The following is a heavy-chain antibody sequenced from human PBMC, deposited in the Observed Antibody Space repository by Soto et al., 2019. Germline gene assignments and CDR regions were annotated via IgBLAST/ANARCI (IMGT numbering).Heavy chain of an antibody. CDR1: GFSFSDYS. Sequence: VQLVESGGGLVYPGGSLRLSCVGSGFSFSDYSMSWVRQAPGKGLQWVSYISSSGDDIHYADSVKGRFTVSRDNAKNSFFLQMNSLRDDDTAIYYCARLPKGSLVTAWGQGTLVTVSS. CDR3: ARLPKGSLVTA. CDR2: ISSSGDDI. J-gene: IGHJ4*02. V-gene: IGHV3-48*02. D-gene: IGHD2-21*02.